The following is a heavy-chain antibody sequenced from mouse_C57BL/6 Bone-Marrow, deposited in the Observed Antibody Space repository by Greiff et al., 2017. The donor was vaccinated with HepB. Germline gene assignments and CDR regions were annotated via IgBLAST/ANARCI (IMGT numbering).Heavy chain of an antibody. CDR1: GYAFPNYL. J-gene: IGHJ2*01. V-gene: IGHV1-54*01. CDR2: INPGSGGT. Sequence: QVQLKQSGAELVRPGTSVKVSCKASGYAFPNYLIAWVKQRPGQGLEWIGVINPGSGGTNYNEKFKGKATLTADKSSSTAYMQLSSLTSEDSAVYFCARSTMITTARFDYWGQGTTLTVSS. CDR3: ARSTMITTARFDY. D-gene: IGHD2-4*01.